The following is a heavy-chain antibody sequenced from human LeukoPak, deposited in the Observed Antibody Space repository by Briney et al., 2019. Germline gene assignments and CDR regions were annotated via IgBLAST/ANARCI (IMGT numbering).Heavy chain of an antibody. CDR3: ARVYYGSGSYSFDY. D-gene: IGHD3-10*01. Sequence: GGSLRLSCAASGFTFSRYAMHWVRQAPAKGLELVAAISYDGSEKYYADSVKGRFTISRDNSKNTLYLQMNSLRADDTAVYYCARVYYGSGSYSFDYWGQGTLVTVSS. J-gene: IGHJ4*02. CDR1: GFTFSRYA. CDR2: ISYDGSEK. V-gene: IGHV3-30*04.